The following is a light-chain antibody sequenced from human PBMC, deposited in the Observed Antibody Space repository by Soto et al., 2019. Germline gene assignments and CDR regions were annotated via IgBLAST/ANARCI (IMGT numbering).Light chain of an antibody. CDR3: SSYAGNNKFV. V-gene: IGLV2-8*01. CDR1: SSDVGGYNY. J-gene: IGLJ1*01. Sequence: QSALAQPPSASGSPGQSVTISCTGTSSDVGGYNYVSWYQQHPGKAPKLMIYEVTKRPSGVPDRFSASKSGNTASLTVSGLQAEDEADYYCSSYAGNNKFVFGAGTKVTVL. CDR2: EVT.